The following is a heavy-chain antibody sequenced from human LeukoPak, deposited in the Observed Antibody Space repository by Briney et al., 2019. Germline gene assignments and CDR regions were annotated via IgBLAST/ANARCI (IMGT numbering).Heavy chain of an antibody. V-gene: IGHV3-53*01. CDR1: GFTVSSNN. Sequence: GGSLRLSCAASGFTVSSNNMSWVRQAPGKGLEWVSVIYSGGSTYYADSVKGRFTISRDNSKNTLYLQMNSLRAEDTAVYYCARGPDCSSTSCYGDYWGQGTLVTVSS. CDR2: IYSGGST. CDR3: ARGPDCSSTSCYGDY. D-gene: IGHD2-2*01. J-gene: IGHJ4*02.